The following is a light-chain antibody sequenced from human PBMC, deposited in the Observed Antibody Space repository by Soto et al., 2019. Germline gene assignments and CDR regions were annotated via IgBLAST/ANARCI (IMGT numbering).Light chain of an antibody. J-gene: IGKJ2*01. CDR1: QSVSSSY. CDR3: QEYGSSPHT. V-gene: IGKV3-20*01. Sequence: EIVLTQSPGTLSLSPGERATLSCRASQSVSSSYLAGYQQKPGQAPRLLIYGASSRATGIPDRFSGSVSGTDFTLPISRLEPEDCAVYYCQEYGSSPHTFGQGTKLEI. CDR2: GAS.